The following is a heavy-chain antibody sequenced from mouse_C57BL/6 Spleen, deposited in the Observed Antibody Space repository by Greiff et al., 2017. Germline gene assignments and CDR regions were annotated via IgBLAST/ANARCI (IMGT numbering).Heavy chain of an antibody. CDR3: ARTYSNYYAMDY. CDR2: IDPSDSET. V-gene: IGHV1-52*01. CDR1: GYTFTSYW. J-gene: IGHJ4*01. Sequence: QVQLQQPGAELVRPGSSVKLSCKASGYTFTSYWMHWVKQRPIQGLEWIGNIDPSDSETHYNQKFKDKATLTVDKSSSTAYMQLSSLTSEDSGVYYCARTYSNYYAMDYWGQGTSVTVSS. D-gene: IGHD2-5*01.